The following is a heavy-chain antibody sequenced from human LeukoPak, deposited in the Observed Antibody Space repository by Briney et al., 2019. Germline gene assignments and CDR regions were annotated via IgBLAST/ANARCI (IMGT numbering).Heavy chain of an antibody. CDR3: ARIVSVHAFDI. V-gene: IGHV4-4*07. CDR2: IYISGSS. D-gene: IGHD2-15*01. CDR1: GGSISSHY. Sequence: SETLSLTCTVSGGSISSHYWSWIRQPAGKGLEWIGRIYISGSSSYNPSLKSRVTMSVDASKNQFSLKLSSVTAADTAVYYCARIVSVHAFDIWGQGTMVTGSS. J-gene: IGHJ3*02.